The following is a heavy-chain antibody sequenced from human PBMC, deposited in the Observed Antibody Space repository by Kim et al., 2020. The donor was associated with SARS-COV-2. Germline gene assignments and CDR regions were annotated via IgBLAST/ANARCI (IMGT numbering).Heavy chain of an antibody. D-gene: IGHD2-21*01. CDR1: GGSFSDYN. J-gene: IGHJ6*02. CDR3: ARVRSAFTNCYILQRCLTYYAGLDA. Sequence: SETLSLTCAAYGGSFSDYNWNWIRQSPGKGLEWIGEINHVGSTNYNPSLKSRVTISVDASKSQFSLNLRSVTAADTAVYYCARVRSAFTNCYILQRCLTYYAGLDAWPQGTTVTVSS. V-gene: IGHV4-34*01. CDR2: INHVGST.